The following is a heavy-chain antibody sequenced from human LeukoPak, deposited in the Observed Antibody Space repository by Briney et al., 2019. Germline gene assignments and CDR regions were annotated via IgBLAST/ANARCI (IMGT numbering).Heavy chain of an antibody. V-gene: IGHV3-43*02. D-gene: IGHD6-19*01. CDR2: IRGDGRTT. Sequence: GGSLRLSCAASGFTFGDYAMHWVRHAPGQGLERVSLIRGDGRTTSYAGSVKGRFTISRDTSNNSLYLQMSSLRADDTAIHPPRKGGGAGTWLHYWGQGTLVTVSS. CDR1: GFTFGDYA. J-gene: IGHJ4*02. CDR3: RKGGGAGTWLHY.